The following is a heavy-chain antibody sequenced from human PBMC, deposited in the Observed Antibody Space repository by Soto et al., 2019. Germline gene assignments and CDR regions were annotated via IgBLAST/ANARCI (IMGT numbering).Heavy chain of an antibody. Sequence: QVRLMESGGGVVQPGRSLRLSCAASGFTFSNYAMHWVRQAPGQGLVWVADVSHDGTNTYYADSVKGGFTVSRDNSKNTLFLQMNSLRPEDTAVYFCARVQGDYGDNLLSYWGQGTLVTVSS. CDR2: VSHDGTNT. CDR1: GFTFSNYA. V-gene: IGHV3-30*03. D-gene: IGHD4-17*01. J-gene: IGHJ4*02. CDR3: ARVQGDYGDNLLSY.